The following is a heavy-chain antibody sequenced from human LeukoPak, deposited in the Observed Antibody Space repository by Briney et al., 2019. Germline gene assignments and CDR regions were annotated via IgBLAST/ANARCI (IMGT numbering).Heavy chain of an antibody. Sequence: GGSLRLSCAASGFTFSSYAMHWVRQAPGKGLEWVAVISYDGSNKYYADSVEGRFIISRDNSKNTLYLQMNSLRAEDTAVYYCASLFYCSGGSCYSGAFDIWGQGTMVTVSS. J-gene: IGHJ3*02. CDR3: ASLFYCSGGSCYSGAFDI. V-gene: IGHV3-30*04. CDR1: GFTFSSYA. D-gene: IGHD2-15*01. CDR2: ISYDGSNK.